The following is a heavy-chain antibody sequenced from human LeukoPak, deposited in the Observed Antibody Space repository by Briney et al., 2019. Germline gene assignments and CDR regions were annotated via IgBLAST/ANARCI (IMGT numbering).Heavy chain of an antibody. CDR2: IIPIFGTA. D-gene: IGHD5-24*01. V-gene: IGHV1-69*05. CDR3: ARTQFDGCNYWYFDY. J-gene: IGHJ4*02. CDR1: GGTFSSYA. Sequence: ASVKVSCKASGGTFSSYAISWVRQAPGQGLEWMGGIIPIFGTANYAQKFQGRVTITTDESTSTAYMELSSLRSEDTAVYYCARTQFDGCNYWYFDYWGQGTLVTVSS.